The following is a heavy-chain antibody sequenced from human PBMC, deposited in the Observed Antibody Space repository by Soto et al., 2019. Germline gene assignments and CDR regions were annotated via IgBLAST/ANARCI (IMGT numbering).Heavy chain of an antibody. J-gene: IGHJ4*02. V-gene: IGHV4-59*08. Sequence: SETLSLTCTVSGGSISSYYWSWIRQPPGKGLEWIGYIYYSGSTNYNPSLKSRVTISVDTSKNQFSLKLSSVTAADTAVYYCAGRYGGTLDYWGQGNLVTVSS. D-gene: IGHD4-17*01. CDR1: GGSISSYY. CDR3: AGRYGGTLDY. CDR2: IYYSGST.